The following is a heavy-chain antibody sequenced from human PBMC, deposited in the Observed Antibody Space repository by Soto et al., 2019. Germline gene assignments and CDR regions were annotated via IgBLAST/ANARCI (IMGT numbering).Heavy chain of an antibody. V-gene: IGHV1-24*01. D-gene: IGHD3-3*01. CDR3: ATHAERDVWFRSYYFDY. Sequence: QVQLVQSGAEVKKPGASVKVSCKVSGYTLTELSMHWVRQAPGKGLEWMGGFDPEDGETIYAQKFQGGVTMTEDTSTDTAYMELSSLRSEDTAVYYCATHAERDVWFRSYYFDYWGQGTLVTVSS. CDR2: FDPEDGET. J-gene: IGHJ4*02. CDR1: GYTLTELS.